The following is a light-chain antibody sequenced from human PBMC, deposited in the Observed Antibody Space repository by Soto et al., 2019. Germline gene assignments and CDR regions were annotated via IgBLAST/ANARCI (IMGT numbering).Light chain of an antibody. CDR3: QQLKSFPLS. V-gene: IGKV1-9*01. J-gene: IGKJ4*01. Sequence: IQLVQSPSSLSASVVDRVTVTFRASQGISSSLAWYKQQPGKAPKXXIYAASTLQSGVPSRFSGSGSGTDFTLTISSLQPEDFETYYCQQLKSFPLSFGGGTKVDIK. CDR2: AAS. CDR1: QGISSS.